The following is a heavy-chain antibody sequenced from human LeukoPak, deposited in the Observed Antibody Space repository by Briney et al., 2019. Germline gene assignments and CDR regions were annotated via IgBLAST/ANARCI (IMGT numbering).Heavy chain of an antibody. V-gene: IGHV4-31*02. CDR3: ARVYRVGAILH. J-gene: IGHJ4*02. CDR1: GGSISSPGYY. CDR2: VYFSGSS. Sequence: SQTLSLTWTVSGGSISSPGYYWSWIRQHPGKGLEWIGYVYFSGSSYFNPSLKSRVTISFDTSNNHVFVSLNSVTAADTAVYYCARVYRVGAILHWGQGTLVTVSS. D-gene: IGHD1-26*01.